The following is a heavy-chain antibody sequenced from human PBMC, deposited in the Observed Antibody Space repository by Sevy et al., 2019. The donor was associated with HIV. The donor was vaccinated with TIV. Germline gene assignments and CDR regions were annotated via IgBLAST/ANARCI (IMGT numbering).Heavy chain of an antibody. CDR3: AGEIAWGRGHS. J-gene: IGHJ4*02. CDR2: IYYNGHI. CDR1: GGSITSLY. D-gene: IGHD2-21*01. V-gene: IGHV4-59*08. Sequence: SETLSLTWTVSGGSITSLYWNWIRQPPGKGLEWIANIYYNGHINYNPSLKSRVTLSLDTSKNQYSLRLSSVTAADTAMYYCAGEIAWGRGHSWGQGTLVTVSS.